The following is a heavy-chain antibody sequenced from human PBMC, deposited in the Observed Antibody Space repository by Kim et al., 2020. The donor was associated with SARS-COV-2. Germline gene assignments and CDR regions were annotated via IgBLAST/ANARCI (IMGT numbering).Heavy chain of an antibody. CDR2: IIPIFGTA. Sequence: SVKVSCKASGGTFSSYAISWVRQAPGQGLEWMGGIIPIFGTANYAQKFQGRVTITADESTSTAYMELSSLRSEDTAVYYCAREIPNYYYDSSSPGVFDIWGQGTMVTVSS. CDR1: GGTFSSYA. CDR3: AREIPNYYYDSSSPGVFDI. D-gene: IGHD3-22*01. V-gene: IGHV1-69*13. J-gene: IGHJ3*02.